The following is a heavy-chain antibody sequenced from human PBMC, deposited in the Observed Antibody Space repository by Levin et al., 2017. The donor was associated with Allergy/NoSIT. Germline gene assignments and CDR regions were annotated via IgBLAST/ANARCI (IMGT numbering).Heavy chain of an antibody. J-gene: IGHJ4*02. Sequence: GESLKISCEVSGFIFSSYGMHWVRQAPGKGLEWVAVISGDGSDKYHADSVKGRFTISRDNSKNTLYLEMNSLRDEDTAVYYCARGLSTVTTSYYFEYWGQGTLVTVSS. D-gene: IGHD4-17*01. V-gene: IGHV3-30*03. CDR2: ISGDGSDK. CDR3: ARGLSTVTTSYYFEY. CDR1: GFIFSSYG.